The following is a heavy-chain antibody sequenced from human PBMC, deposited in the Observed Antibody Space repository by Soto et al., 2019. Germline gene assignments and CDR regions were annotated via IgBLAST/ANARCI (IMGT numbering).Heavy chain of an antibody. J-gene: IGHJ4*02. Sequence: EVQLVESGGGLVQPGGSLRLACAASGFIFSDYSMNWVRQFPGKGLEWIAYIDGGSSAIHYIDSVKGRFTISRDNARNSLYLQMNSLRDEDTAVYYCTREGSWGRGTQVTVSS. V-gene: IGHV3-48*02. CDR1: GFIFSDYS. CDR3: TREGS. CDR2: IDGGSSAI.